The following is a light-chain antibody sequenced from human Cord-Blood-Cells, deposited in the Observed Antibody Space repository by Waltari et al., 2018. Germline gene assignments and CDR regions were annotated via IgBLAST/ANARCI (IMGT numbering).Light chain of an antibody. CDR2: EGS. CDR3: CSYAGSSYVV. V-gene: IGLV2-23*01. J-gene: IGLJ2*01. CDR1: SSDVGGYNL. Sequence: QSALTQPASVSGSPGHPITIPCTGPSSDVGGYNLFSWYQQHPGKAPKLMIYEGSKRPSGVSNRFSGSKSGNTASLTISGLQAEDEADYYCCSYAGSSYVVFGGGTKLTVL.